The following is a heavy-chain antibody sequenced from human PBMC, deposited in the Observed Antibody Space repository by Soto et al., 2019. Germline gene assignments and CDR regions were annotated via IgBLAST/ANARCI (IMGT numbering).Heavy chain of an antibody. CDR3: VTDRGGGMDD. CDR2: LKRKIDGETT. J-gene: IGHJ6*01. Sequence: EVQLVESGGGMVMPGGSLRLSCAASGFTFSDAWMTWIRQAPGKGLQCVGRLKRKIDGETTDYAAPVKGRFTISRDDSTNTLYLQMNSLKVEDTAMYYCVTDRGGGMDDWGQGTTVTVSS. CDR1: GFTFSDAW. V-gene: IGHV3-15*01. D-gene: IGHD3-10*01.